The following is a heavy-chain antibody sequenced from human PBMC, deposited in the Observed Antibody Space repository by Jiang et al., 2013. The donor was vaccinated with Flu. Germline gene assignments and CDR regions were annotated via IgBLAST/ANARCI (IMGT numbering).Heavy chain of an antibody. CDR2: IYYSGST. CDR3: ARVRTRGVKGWYFDL. Sequence: WSWIRQPPGKGLEWIGYIYYSGSTNYNPSLKSRVTISVDTSKNQFSLKLSSVTAADTAVYYCARVRTRGVKGWYFDLWGRGTLVTVSS. D-gene: IGHD3-10*01. J-gene: IGHJ2*01. V-gene: IGHV4-59*01.